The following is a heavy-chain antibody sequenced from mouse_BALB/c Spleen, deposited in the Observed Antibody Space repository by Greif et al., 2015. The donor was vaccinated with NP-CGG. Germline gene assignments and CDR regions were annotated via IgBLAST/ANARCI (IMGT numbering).Heavy chain of an antibody. Sequence: VQLQQSGPGLVKPGASVRISCKASGYTFTSYYIHWVKQRPGQGLEWIGWIYPGSVNTKYNEKFKGKATLTADKSSSTAYMKRSSLSTEDSAVYFWAREGFAYWGQGTLVTVSA. CDR3: AREGFAY. J-gene: IGHJ3*01. CDR2: IYPGSVNT. CDR1: GYTFTSYY. V-gene: IGHV1S56*01.